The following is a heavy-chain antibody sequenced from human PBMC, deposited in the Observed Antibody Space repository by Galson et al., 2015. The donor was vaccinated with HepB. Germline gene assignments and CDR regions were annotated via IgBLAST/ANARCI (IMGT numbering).Heavy chain of an antibody. V-gene: IGHV3-7*01. CDR1: GFTFSSYW. CDR3: ARRDSSSWSKTNWFDP. CDR2: IKQDGSEK. Sequence: SLRLSCAASGFTFSSYWMSWVRQAPGKGLEWVANIKQDGSEKYYVDSVKGRFTISRDNAKNSLYLQMNSLRAEDTAVYYCARRDSSSWSKTNWFDPWGQGTLVTVSS. D-gene: IGHD6-13*01. J-gene: IGHJ5*02.